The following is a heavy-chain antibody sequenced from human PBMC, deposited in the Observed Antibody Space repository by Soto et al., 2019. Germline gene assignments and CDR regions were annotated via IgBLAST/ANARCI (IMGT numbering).Heavy chain of an antibody. V-gene: IGHV1-18*01. J-gene: IGHJ4*02. CDR2: ISAYNGNR. Sequence: QVQLVQSGAEVKKPGASVKVSCKASGYTFTSYGISWVRQAPGQGLEWMGWISAYNGNRNYAQKLQGRVTMTTDTPTSPAYMELRSLRSDDTAVYYCARDPCSGGSCYSGADYWGQGNLATVSS. D-gene: IGHD2-15*01. CDR1: GYTFTSYG. CDR3: ARDPCSGGSCYSGADY.